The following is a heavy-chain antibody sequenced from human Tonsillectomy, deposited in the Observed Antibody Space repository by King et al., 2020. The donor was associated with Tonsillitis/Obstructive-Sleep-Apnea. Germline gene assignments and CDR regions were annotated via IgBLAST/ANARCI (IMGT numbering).Heavy chain of an antibody. CDR1: GFTFSSYA. V-gene: IGHV3-30*04. CDR3: ARDWGGHCRRTGCPRECMDV. CDR2: ISSDGSNK. Sequence: VQLVESGGGVVQPGGSLRLSCAASGFTFSSYAMHWVRQAPGKGLEWVAVISSDGSNKYYADSVKGRFTMSRDNSKNTLYLQMNSLRAEDTAVFYCARDWGGHCRRTGCPRECMDVWGQGTTVTVSS. J-gene: IGHJ6*02. D-gene: IGHD2-2*01.